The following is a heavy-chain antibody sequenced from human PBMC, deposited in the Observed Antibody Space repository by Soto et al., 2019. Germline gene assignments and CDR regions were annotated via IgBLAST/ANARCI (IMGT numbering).Heavy chain of an antibody. CDR3: AKDGGWELPRGRGSDY. CDR2: ISYDGSSQ. V-gene: IGHV3-30*18. CDR1: GFTFSNYG. D-gene: IGHD1-26*01. Sequence: QVQLVESGGGVVQPGRSLRLSCVASGFTFSNYGMHWVRQAPGKGLEWVAVISYDGSSQHYADSVKGRFTISRDNSKNTLYVKMKSLRAEDTAVYYCAKDGGWELPRGRGSDYWGQGTLVTVSS. J-gene: IGHJ4*02.